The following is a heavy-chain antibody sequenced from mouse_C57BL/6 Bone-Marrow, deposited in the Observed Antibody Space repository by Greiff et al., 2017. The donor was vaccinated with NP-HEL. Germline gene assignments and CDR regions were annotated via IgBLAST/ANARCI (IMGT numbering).Heavy chain of an antibody. D-gene: IGHD3-2*02. CDR2: IDPSDSYT. V-gene: IGHV1-59*01. Sequence: QVQLQQPGAELVRPGTSVKLSCKASGYTFTSYWMHWVKQRPGQGLEWIGVIDPSDSYTNYNRKFKGKATLTVDTSSSTAYMQLSSLTSEDSAVYYCATKKTAQVPWFAYWGQGTLVTVSA. CDR3: ATKKTAQVPWFAY. J-gene: IGHJ3*01. CDR1: GYTFTSYW.